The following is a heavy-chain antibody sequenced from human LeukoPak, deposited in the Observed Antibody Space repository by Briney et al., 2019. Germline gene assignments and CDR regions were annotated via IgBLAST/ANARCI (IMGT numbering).Heavy chain of an antibody. D-gene: IGHD6-13*01. CDR3: ARAAAAGTRDTYYYYGMDV. CDR1: GGSISSYY. J-gene: IGHJ6*02. CDR2: IYYSGST. V-gene: IGHV4-59*01. Sequence: PSETLSLTCTVSGGSISSYYWSWIRQPPGKGLEWIGYIYYSGSTNYNPSLKSRVIISVDTSKNQFSLKLSSVTAADTAVYYCARAAAAGTRDTYYYYGMDVWGQGTTVTVSS.